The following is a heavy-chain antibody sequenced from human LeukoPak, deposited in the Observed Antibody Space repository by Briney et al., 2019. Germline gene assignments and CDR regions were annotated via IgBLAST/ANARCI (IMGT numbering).Heavy chain of an antibody. D-gene: IGHD5-18*01. V-gene: IGHV3-23*01. CDR1: GFTFSSYA. CDR2: ISGSGGST. Sequence: GGSLRLSCAASGFTFSSYAMSWVRQAPGMGLEWVSRISGSGGSTYYADSVKGRFTISRDNSKNTLYLQMTSLRAEDTAVYYCARGYSYGNFDYRGQGTLVTVSS. CDR3: ARGYSYGNFDY. J-gene: IGHJ4*02.